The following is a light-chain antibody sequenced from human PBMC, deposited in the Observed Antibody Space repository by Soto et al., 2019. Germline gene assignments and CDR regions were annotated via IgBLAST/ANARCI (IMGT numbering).Light chain of an antibody. J-gene: IGKJ4*01. V-gene: IGKV3-11*01. CDR3: QQRSNWLT. CDR1: QSVSSY. Sequence: EIVLTQSPATLSLSPGERATLSCRASQSVSSYLAWYQQKPGQAPRLLIYDASSRATGIPARFSGSGSGTDFSLNMSSLEPEDFAVYYWQQRSNWLTFGGGTKVEIK. CDR2: DAS.